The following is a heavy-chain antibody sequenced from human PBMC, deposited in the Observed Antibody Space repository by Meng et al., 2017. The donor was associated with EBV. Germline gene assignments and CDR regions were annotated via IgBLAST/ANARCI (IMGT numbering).Heavy chain of an antibody. CDR3: ARGRYYGDYFWFDP. CDR1: GGSVSSGSYY. CDR2: IYYSGST. Sequence: QVQLQESGAGLVQPSETLSLTCTVSGGSVSSGSYYWSWIRQPPGKGLEWIGYIYYSGSTNYNPSLKSRVTISVDTSKNQFSLKLSSVTAADTAVYYCARGRYYGDYFWFDPWGQGTLVTVSS. J-gene: IGHJ5*02. D-gene: IGHD4-17*01. V-gene: IGHV4-61*01.